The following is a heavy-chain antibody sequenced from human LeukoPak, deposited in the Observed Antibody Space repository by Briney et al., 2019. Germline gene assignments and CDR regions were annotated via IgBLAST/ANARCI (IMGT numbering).Heavy chain of an antibody. V-gene: IGHV4-59*12. J-gene: IGHJ4*02. CDR2: IYHTGSA. CDR3: RSGTFSFDY. CDR1: GVSFSNYY. D-gene: IGHD1-26*01. Sequence: PAATLSLTCTVSGVSFSNYYWSWIRQSPGKGLEWIGYIYHTGSANYSPSLKSRVSISIDTSKTQFSLKLSSVTAADTAVYYCRSGTFSFDYWGQGTQVAVSS.